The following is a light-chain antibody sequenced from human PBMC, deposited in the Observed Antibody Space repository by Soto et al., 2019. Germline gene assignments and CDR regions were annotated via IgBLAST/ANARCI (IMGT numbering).Light chain of an antibody. CDR1: QTITT. CDR3: QQYGNLPLT. Sequence: EIVLTQSPGTLSLSPGERATLSCRASQTITTLAWNQRKPGQAPRLLIYRVSSRATGVPDRFSGSGSGTDYTLTISRLEPEDFAVYYCQQYGNLPLTFGGGTKVEIK. J-gene: IGKJ4*01. CDR2: RVS. V-gene: IGKV3-20*01.